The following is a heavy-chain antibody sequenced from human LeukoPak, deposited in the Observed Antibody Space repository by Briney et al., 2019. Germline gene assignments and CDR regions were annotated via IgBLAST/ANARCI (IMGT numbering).Heavy chain of an antibody. CDR1: GFTFDDHG. CDR2: ISWNGVST. J-gene: IGHJ3*02. D-gene: IGHD3-10*01. Sequence: PGGSLRLTCAAPGFTFDDHGMSWVRQAPGKGLECVSGISWNGVSTAYADSVKGRFTISRDTAKNSLDLQMNSLRAEDTALYYCARDPYYYAFDIWGQGTMVTVSS. V-gene: IGHV3-20*04. CDR3: ARDPYYYAFDI.